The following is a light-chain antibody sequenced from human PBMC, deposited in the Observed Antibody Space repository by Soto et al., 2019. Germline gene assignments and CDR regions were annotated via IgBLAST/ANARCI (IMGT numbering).Light chain of an antibody. J-gene: IGLJ2*01. V-gene: IGLV2-11*01. CDR1: SSDVGGYNY. CDR3: CSYAGSYTSRV. Sequence: QSVLTQPRSVSGSPGQSVTISCTGTSSDVGGYNYVSWYQQHPGKAPKLMIYDVSKRPSGVPDRFSGSKSGNTASLTISGLQAEDEADYHCCSYAGSYTSRVFGGGIKLTVL. CDR2: DVS.